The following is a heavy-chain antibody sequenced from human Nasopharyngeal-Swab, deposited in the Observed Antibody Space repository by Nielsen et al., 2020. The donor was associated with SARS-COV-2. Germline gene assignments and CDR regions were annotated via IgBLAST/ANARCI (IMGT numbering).Heavy chain of an antibody. V-gene: IGHV4-61*08. CDR2: IKHSGST. Sequence: SETLSLTCTVSGGSISSGGYYWSWIRQPPGKGLEWIGEIKHSGSTNYNPSLKSRVTISVDTSKNQFSLKLSSVTAADTAVYYCARCTAMVKHWFDPWGQGTLVTVSS. CDR3: ARCTAMVKHWFDP. J-gene: IGHJ5*02. CDR1: GGSISSGGYY. D-gene: IGHD5-18*01.